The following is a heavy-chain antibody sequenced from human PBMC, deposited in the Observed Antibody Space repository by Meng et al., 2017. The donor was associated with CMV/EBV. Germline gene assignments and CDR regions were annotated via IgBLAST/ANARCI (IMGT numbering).Heavy chain of an antibody. V-gene: IGHV1-2*02. J-gene: IGHJ4*02. D-gene: IGHD3-3*01. Sequence: ASVKVSCKASGYTFTSYGISWVRQAPGQGLEWMGWINPNSGGTNYAQKFQGRVTMTRDTSISTAYMELSRLRSDDTAVYYCASSGDDFWSGYYQDYWGQGTLVTVSS. CDR3: ASSGDDFWSGYYQDY. CDR2: INPNSGGT. CDR1: GYTFTSYG.